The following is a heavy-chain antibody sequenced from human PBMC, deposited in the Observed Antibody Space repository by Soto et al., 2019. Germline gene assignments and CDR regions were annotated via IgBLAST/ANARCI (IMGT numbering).Heavy chain of an antibody. J-gene: IGHJ6*02. D-gene: IGHD6-6*01. CDR1: GYTFTSYG. CDR2: ISAYNGNT. Sequence: ASVKVSCKASGYTFTSYGISWVRQAPGQGLEWMGWISAYNGNTNYAQKLQGRVTMTADTSTSTAYMELRSLRSADTAVYYCASDILDSSSSNYYYGMEVWGQGTTVTVSS. V-gene: IGHV1-18*01. CDR3: ASDILDSSSSNYYYGMEV.